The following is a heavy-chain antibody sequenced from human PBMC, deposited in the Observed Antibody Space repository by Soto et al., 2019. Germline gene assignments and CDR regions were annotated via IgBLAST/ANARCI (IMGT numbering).Heavy chain of an antibody. CDR3: AKEPWREHSHYNDY. D-gene: IGHD1-1*01. V-gene: IGHV3-23*01. CDR2: ISGSGGST. CDR1: GFTFSSYA. Sequence: GGSLRLSXAASGFTFSSYAMSWVRQAPGKGLEWVSAISGSGGSTYYADSVKGRFTISRDNSKNTLYLQMNSLRAEDTAVYYCAKEPWREHSHYNDYWGQGTLVTVSS. J-gene: IGHJ4*02.